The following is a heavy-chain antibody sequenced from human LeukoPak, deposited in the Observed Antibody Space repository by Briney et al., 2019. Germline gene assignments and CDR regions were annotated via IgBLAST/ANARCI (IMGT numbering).Heavy chain of an antibody. CDR1: GYSFTSYW. CDR2: ISGSGGST. CDR3: ARAGYYYDSSGSYYFDY. D-gene: IGHD3-22*01. J-gene: IGHJ4*02. Sequence: GESLKISCKGSGYSFTSYWIGWVRQAPGKGLEWVSAISGSGGSTYYADSVKGRFTISRDNSKNTLYLQMNSLRAEDTAVYYCARAGYYYDSSGSYYFDYWGQGTLVTVSS. V-gene: IGHV3-23*01.